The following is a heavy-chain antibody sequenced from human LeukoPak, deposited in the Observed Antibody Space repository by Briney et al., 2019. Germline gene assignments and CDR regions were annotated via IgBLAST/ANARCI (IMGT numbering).Heavy chain of an antibody. D-gene: IGHD3-22*01. CDR3: ATWYYYDSSGYYRDPNDAFDI. J-gene: IGHJ3*02. Sequence: SETLSLTCTVSGGSISSYYWSWIRQPPGKGLEWIGYIYYSGSTNYNPSLKSRVTISVDTSKNQFSLKLSSVTAADTAVYYCATWYYYDSSGYYRDPNDAFDIWGQGTMVTVSS. CDR1: GGSISSYY. CDR2: IYYSGST. V-gene: IGHV4-59*08.